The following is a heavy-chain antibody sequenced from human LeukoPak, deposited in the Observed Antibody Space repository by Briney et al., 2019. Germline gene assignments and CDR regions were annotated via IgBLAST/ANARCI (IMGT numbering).Heavy chain of an antibody. CDR2: SYYSGST. CDR1: GGSISSGGYY. Sequence: SETLSLTCTVSGGSISSGGYYWSWIRQHPGKVLEWIGYSYYSGSTHYNPSLKMLLTISVDTSKNQFSLKLSSVSAADTTVYYCARGGGDVYNVFDYWGQGTLVTVSS. D-gene: IGHD5-24*01. J-gene: IGHJ4*02. CDR3: ARGGGDVYNVFDY. V-gene: IGHV4-31*01.